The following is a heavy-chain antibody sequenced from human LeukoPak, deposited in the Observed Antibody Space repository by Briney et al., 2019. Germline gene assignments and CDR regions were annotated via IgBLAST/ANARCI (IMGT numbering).Heavy chain of an antibody. V-gene: IGHV3-30*18. Sequence: GGSLRLSCAASGFTFSSYGMHWVRQAPGKGLEWVAVISYDGSNKYYADSAKGRFTISRDNSKNTLYLQMNSLRAEDTAVYYCAKLHRRVDTAMVTDYWGQGTLVTVSS. J-gene: IGHJ4*02. CDR3: AKLHRRVDTAMVTDY. CDR1: GFTFSSYG. CDR2: ISYDGSNK. D-gene: IGHD5-18*01.